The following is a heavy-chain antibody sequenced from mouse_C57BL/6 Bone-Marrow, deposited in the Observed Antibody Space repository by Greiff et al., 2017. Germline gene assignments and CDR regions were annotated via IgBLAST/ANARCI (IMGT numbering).Heavy chain of an antibody. CDR2: IYPGNSDT. Sequence: VQLQQSGTVLARPGASVKMSCKTSGYTFTSYWMHWVKPRPGQGLEWIGAIYPGNSDTSYNQKFKGKAKLTAVTSASTAYMELSSLTNEDSAVYYCTRSGEDYYGSSPWYFDVWGTGTTVTASS. D-gene: IGHD1-1*01. V-gene: IGHV1-5*01. CDR1: GYTFTSYW. CDR3: TRSGEDYYGSSPWYFDV. J-gene: IGHJ1*03.